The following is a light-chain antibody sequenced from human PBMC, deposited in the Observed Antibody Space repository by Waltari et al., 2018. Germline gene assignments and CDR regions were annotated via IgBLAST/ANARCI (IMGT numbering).Light chain of an antibody. V-gene: IGKV3-15*01. Sequence: LVMTQSPSTLSVSPGESVTLSCRASQSISSNLAWYQHRPGQAPRLLIYDASTRATGIPARFSGSGSGTEFTLTISSLQSEDFALYYCQQYNNWPQTFGQGTKVEIE. CDR3: QQYNNWPQT. CDR2: DAS. J-gene: IGKJ1*01. CDR1: QSISSN.